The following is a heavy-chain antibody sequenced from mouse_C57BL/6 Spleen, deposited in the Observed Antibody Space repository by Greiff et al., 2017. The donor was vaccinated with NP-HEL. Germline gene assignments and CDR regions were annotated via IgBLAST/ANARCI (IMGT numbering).Heavy chain of an antibody. D-gene: IGHD2-3*01. V-gene: IGHV5-6*01. J-gene: IGHJ3*01. CDR3: ARQEKRLYDGSLAWFAY. CDR2: ISSGGSYT. Sequence: EVQRVESGGDLVKPGGSLKLSCAASGFTFSSYGMSWVRQTPDKRLEWVATISSGGSYTYYPDSMKGRFTISRDNAKNTLYLQRSSLKSEDTARYYCARQEKRLYDGSLAWFAYWGQGTLDTVSA. CDR1: GFTFSSYG.